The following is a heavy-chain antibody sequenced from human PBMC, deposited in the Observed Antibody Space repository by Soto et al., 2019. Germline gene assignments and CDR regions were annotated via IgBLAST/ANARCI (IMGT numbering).Heavy chain of an antibody. CDR3: ARCNGEWELLMADAFDI. CDR2: ISSSSSYT. Sequence: GGSLRLSCAASGFTFSDYYMSWIRQAPGKGLEWVSYISSSSSYTNYADSVKGRFTISRDNAKNSLYLQMNSLRAEDTAVYYCARCNGEWELLMADAFDIWGQGTMVTVS. V-gene: IGHV3-11*06. D-gene: IGHD1-26*01. J-gene: IGHJ3*02. CDR1: GFTFSDYY.